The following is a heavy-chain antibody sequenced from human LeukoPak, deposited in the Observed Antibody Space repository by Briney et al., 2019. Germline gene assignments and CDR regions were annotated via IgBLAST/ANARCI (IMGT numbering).Heavy chain of an antibody. J-gene: IGHJ6*03. CDR3: ARAEGYCSGTSCSYYMDV. V-gene: IGHV1-18*01. CDR2: ISAYNGNT. CDR1: GYTFTSYG. Sequence: ASVKVSCKASGYTFTSYGISWVRQAPGQGLEWMGWISAYNGNTNYAQKLQGRVTMTTDTSTSTAYMELRSLRSDDTAVYYCARAEGYCSGTSCSYYMDVWGKGTTVTVSS. D-gene: IGHD2-2*01.